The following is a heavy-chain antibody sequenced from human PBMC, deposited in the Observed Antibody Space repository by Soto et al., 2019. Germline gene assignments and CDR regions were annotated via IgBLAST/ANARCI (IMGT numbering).Heavy chain of an antibody. D-gene: IGHD2-2*01. CDR3: ARGSTSYYFDY. CDR1: GGSISSYY. Sequence: ETLSLTCTVSGGSISSYYWSWIRQPPGKGLEWIGYIYYSGSTNYNPSLKSRVTISVDTSKNQFSLKLSSVTAADTAVYYCARGSTSYYFDYWGQGTLVTVSS. V-gene: IGHV4-59*01. J-gene: IGHJ4*02. CDR2: IYYSGST.